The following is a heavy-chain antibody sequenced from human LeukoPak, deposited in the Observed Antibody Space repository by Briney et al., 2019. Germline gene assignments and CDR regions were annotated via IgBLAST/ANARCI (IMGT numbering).Heavy chain of an antibody. J-gene: IGHJ4*02. V-gene: IGHV1-46*01. D-gene: IGHD3-22*01. CDR1: GYTFTNYY. CDR2: INPSGGNT. CDR3: ARGGYYDNSGSTTHLDFDY. Sequence: ASVKVSCKASGYTFTNYYMDWVRQAPGQGLEWMGIINPSGGNTNYAQKFQGRVTMTRDTSTSTVYMELSSLRFEDTAVYYCARGGYYDNSGSTTHLDFDYWGQGTLVTVSS.